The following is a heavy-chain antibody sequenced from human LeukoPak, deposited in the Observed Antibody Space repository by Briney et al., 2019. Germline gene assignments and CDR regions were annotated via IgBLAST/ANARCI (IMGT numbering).Heavy chain of an antibody. CDR1: GYTFTGYY. CDR2: INPNSGGT. CDR3: ARDGQWLGEYYFDY. J-gene: IGHJ4*02. Sequence: ASVKVSCKASGYTFTGYYMHWVRQAPGQGLEWMGWINPNSGGTNYAQKFQGRVTMTRDTSISTAYMELSRLRSDDTAVYYCARDGQWLGEYYFDYWGQGTLVTVSS. V-gene: IGHV1-2*02. D-gene: IGHD6-19*01.